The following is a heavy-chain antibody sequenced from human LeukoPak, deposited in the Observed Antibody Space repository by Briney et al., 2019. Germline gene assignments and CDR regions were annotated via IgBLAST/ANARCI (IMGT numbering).Heavy chain of an antibody. CDR3: AKDRHNSSSWYDGVFDY. V-gene: IGHV3-9*01. CDR1: GFTFDDYA. Sequence: GGSLRLSCAASGFTFDDYAMHWVRQAPGKGLEWVSGISWNSGSIGYADSVKGRFTISRHNAKNSLYLQMNSLRAEDTALYYCAKDRHNSSSWYDGVFDYWGQGTLVTVSS. J-gene: IGHJ4*02. CDR2: ISWNSGSI. D-gene: IGHD6-13*01.